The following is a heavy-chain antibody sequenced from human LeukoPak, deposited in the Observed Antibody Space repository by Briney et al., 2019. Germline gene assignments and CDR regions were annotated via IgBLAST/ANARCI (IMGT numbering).Heavy chain of an antibody. D-gene: IGHD3-22*01. CDR2: IKSDGST. CDR3: ARAPSEIGGYYPEYFRH. CDR1: GFTFSSYW. Sequence: PGGSLRFSCAASGFTFSSYWMHWVRQAPGKGLVWVSRIKSDGSTRYADSVKGRFTISRDNAKNTVSLQMNSLRAEDTGVYYCARAPSEIGGYYPEYFRHWGQGTLVTVSP. V-gene: IGHV3-74*01. J-gene: IGHJ1*01.